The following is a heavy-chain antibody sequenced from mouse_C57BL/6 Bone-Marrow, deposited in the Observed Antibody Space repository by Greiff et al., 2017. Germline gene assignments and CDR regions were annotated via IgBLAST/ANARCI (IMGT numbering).Heavy chain of an antibody. J-gene: IGHJ4*01. Sequence: EVQLQQSGAELVRPGASVKLSCTASGFNIKDDYMHWVKQRPEQGLEWIGWIDPENGDTEYASKFQGKATITADTSSNTAYLQLSSLTSEDTAVYYGTTGLRRGGYAMDYWGQGTSVTVSS. D-gene: IGHD2-2*01. CDR2: IDPENGDT. V-gene: IGHV14-4*01. CDR3: TTGLRRGGYAMDY. CDR1: GFNIKDDY.